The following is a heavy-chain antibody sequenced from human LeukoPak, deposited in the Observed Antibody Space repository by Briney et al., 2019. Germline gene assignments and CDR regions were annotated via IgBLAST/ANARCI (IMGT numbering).Heavy chain of an antibody. CDR1: GYTFTSYY. D-gene: IGHD1-26*01. Sequence: ASVKVSCKASGYTFTSYYMHWVRQAPGQGLEWMGVINPSGGSTSYAQKFQGRVTMTRNTSISTAYMELSSLRSEDTAVYYCARIQAGGSWDWGQGTLVTVSS. CDR3: ARIQAGGSWD. V-gene: IGHV1-46*01. CDR2: INPSGGST. J-gene: IGHJ4*02.